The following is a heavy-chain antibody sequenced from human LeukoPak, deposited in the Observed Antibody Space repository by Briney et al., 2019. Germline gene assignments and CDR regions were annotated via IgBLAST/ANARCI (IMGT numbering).Heavy chain of an antibody. D-gene: IGHD6-19*01. CDR2: INAGNGNT. V-gene: IGHV1-3*01. CDR1: GYTFTSYA. J-gene: IGHJ4*02. CDR3: ARDWGRVAGSGLY. Sequence: ASVKVSCKASGYTFTSYAMHWVRQAPGQRLEWMGWINAGNGNTKYSQKFQGRVTITRDTSASTACMELSSLRSEDTAVYYCARDWGRVAGSGLYWGQGTLVTVSS.